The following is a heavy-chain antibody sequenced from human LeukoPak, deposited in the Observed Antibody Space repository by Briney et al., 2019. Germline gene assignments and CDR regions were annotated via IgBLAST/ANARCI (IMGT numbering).Heavy chain of an antibody. J-gene: IGHJ5*02. CDR2: IYHSGST. V-gene: IGHV4-39*07. Sequence: PSETLSLTCTVSGGSISTSNYYWGWVRQPPGKGLEWIGEIYHSGSTNYNPSLKSRVTISVDTSKNQFSLKLSSVTAADTAVYYCARSYGSGSDNWFDPWGQGTLVTVSS. CDR1: GGSISTSNYY. D-gene: IGHD3-10*01. CDR3: ARSYGSGSDNWFDP.